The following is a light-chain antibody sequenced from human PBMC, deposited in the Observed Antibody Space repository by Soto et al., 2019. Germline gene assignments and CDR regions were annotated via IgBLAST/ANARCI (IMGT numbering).Light chain of an antibody. CDR2: EVS. CDR1: SSDVGSYNL. V-gene: IGLV2-23*02. CDR3: CSYAGSSTPWV. Sequence: QSALTQPASVSGSPGQSITVSCIGTSSDVGSYNLVSWYQQHPGKAPKLMIYEVSKRPSGVSNRFSGSKSGNTASLTISGLQAEDEADYYCCSYAGSSTPWVFGGGTKLTVL. J-gene: IGLJ3*02.